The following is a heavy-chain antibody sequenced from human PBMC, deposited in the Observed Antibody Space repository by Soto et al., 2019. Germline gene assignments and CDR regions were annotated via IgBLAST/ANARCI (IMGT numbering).Heavy chain of an antibody. J-gene: IGHJ6*02. Sequence: QVQLQESGPGLVKPSGTLSLTCAVSGGSISSSNWWSWVRQPPGKGLEWIGEISHSGSTNYNPSLKSRVTISVDKTNNQFSMKLSSVTAADTAVYYCARVSFMVYYYYGMDVWGQGTTVTVSS. CDR2: ISHSGST. D-gene: IGHD3-16*02. CDR3: ARVSFMVYYYYGMDV. CDR1: GGSISSSNW. V-gene: IGHV4-4*02.